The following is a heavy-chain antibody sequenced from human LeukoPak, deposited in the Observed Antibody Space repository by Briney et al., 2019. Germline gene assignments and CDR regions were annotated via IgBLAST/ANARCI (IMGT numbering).Heavy chain of an antibody. CDR1: GGTFSSYA. CDR3: ARDSGYDSWYFDY. Sequence: SVKVSCKASGGTFSSYAISWVRQAPGQGLEWMGGIIPIFGTANYAQKFQGRVTITADESTSTAYMELSSLRSEGTAVYYCARDSGYDSWYFDYWGQGTLVTVSS. D-gene: IGHD5-12*01. V-gene: IGHV1-69*13. J-gene: IGHJ4*02. CDR2: IIPIFGTA.